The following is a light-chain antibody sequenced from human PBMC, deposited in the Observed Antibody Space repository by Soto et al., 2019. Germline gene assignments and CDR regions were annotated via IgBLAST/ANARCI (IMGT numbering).Light chain of an antibody. CDR2: GPS. V-gene: IGKV3-15*01. Sequence: EIMMTQSPTPLSVAPGEKAPPSCRASQSLSSNLAWYQQKPGQPPRLLIYGPSTRATGIPARFSGSGSGTEFTLTISSLQSEDFAVYYCQQYNNWPPWTFGQGTKVDI. CDR1: QSLSSN. J-gene: IGKJ1*01. CDR3: QQYNNWPPWT.